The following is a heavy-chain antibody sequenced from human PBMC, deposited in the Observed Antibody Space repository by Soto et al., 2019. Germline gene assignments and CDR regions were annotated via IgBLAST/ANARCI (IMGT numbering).Heavy chain of an antibody. V-gene: IGHV3-23*01. D-gene: IGHD2-15*01. CDR2: IGGTGDTT. Sequence: GGSLRLSCAASGFTFSDFAISWVRQAPGKGLEWVSVIGGTGDTTYSADSVKGRLTISRDNSMKTAFLQMNYLRAEDTALYYCAKGFCSYPKCSFDYWGQGTRVTVSS. CDR3: AKGFCSYPKCSFDY. J-gene: IGHJ4*02. CDR1: GFTFSDFA.